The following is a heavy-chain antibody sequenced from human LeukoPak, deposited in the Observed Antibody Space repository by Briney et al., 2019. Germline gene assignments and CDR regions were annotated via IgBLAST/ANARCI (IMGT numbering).Heavy chain of an antibody. CDR1: GFSFCGYY. CDR3: ARRPSGFGSNWFDP. J-gene: IGHJ5*02. CDR2: ISGSTDTI. D-gene: IGHD3-16*01. Sequence: GGSLRLSCAASGFSFCGYYMSWIRQAPGKGLEWVAHISGSTDTIQYGDSVKGRFTVSRDNSQTSLYLQMTALRADDTAVYYCARRPSGFGSNWFDPWGQGTLVTVSS. V-gene: IGHV3-11*01.